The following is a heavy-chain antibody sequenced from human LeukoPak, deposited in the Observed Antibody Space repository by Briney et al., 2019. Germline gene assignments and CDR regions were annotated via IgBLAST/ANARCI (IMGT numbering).Heavy chain of an antibody. D-gene: IGHD6-13*01. CDR3: AREVAAAFFDY. CDR1: GGSISSGDYY. J-gene: IGHJ4*02. V-gene: IGHV4-30-4*01. CDR2: IYYSGST. Sequence: PSETLSLTCTVSGGSISSGDYYWSWIHQPPGKGLEWIGYIYYSGSTYYNPSLKSRVTISVDTSKNQFSLKLSSVTAADTAVYYCAREVAAAFFDYWGQGTLVTVSS.